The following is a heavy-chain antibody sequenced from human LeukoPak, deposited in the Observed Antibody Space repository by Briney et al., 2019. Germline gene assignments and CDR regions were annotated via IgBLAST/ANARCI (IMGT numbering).Heavy chain of an antibody. CDR3: ARGGVDY. Sequence: GGSLSLSYAASGLTLSSYWMHWVRQAPGKGLVWVSRIYSDGSSTSYEDSVKVRFTTARDTAKNSLFMQRNSLRAEDTAVYYCARGGVDYWGQGTLVTVSS. CDR2: IYSDGSST. D-gene: IGHD3-10*01. J-gene: IGHJ4*02. V-gene: IGHV3-74*01. CDR1: GLTLSSYW.